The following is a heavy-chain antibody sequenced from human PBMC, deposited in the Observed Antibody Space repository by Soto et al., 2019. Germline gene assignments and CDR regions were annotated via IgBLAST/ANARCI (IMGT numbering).Heavy chain of an antibody. D-gene: IGHD3-10*01. CDR1: GFTFSSYA. CDR2: ISGSGGST. CDR3: AKVDGYGSGSSDY. V-gene: IGHV3-23*01. J-gene: IGHJ4*02. Sequence: GGSLRLSCAASGFTFSSYAMSWVRQAPGKGLEWVSAISGSGGSTYYADSVKGRFTISRDNSKNPLYLQMNSLRAEDTAVYYCAKVDGYGSGSSDYWGQGTLVTVSS.